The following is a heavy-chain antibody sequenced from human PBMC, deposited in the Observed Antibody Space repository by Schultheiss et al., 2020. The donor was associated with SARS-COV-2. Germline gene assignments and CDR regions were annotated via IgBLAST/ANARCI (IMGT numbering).Heavy chain of an antibody. CDR2: ISGTGSGT. Sequence: GESLKISCEASGFTFISYAMTWVRQTPGKGLEWIAGISGTGSGTNYADSVKGRFTISRDNSKNTLYLQMNSLRVDDTAVYYCARDLVGANNGMDVWGQGTTVTVSS. V-gene: IGHV3-23*01. D-gene: IGHD6-6*01. J-gene: IGHJ6*02. CDR1: GFTFISYA. CDR3: ARDLVGANNGMDV.